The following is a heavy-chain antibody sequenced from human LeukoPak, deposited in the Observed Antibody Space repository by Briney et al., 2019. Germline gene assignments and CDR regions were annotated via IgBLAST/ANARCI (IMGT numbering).Heavy chain of an antibody. D-gene: IGHD3-10*01. J-gene: IGHJ5*02. Sequence: PSETLSLTCTVSGGSISSSSYYWGWIRQPPGKGLEWIGSIYYSGSTYYNPSLKSRVTISVDTSKNQFSLKLSSVTAADTAVYYCARVTLWFGELCRWFDPWGQGTLVTVSS. CDR2: IYYSGST. V-gene: IGHV4-39*07. CDR3: ARVTLWFGELCRWFDP. CDR1: GGSISSSSYY.